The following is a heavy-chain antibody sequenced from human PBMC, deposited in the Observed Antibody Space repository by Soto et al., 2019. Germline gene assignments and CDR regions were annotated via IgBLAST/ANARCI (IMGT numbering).Heavy chain of an antibody. CDR3: ARDRWEVLYFDY. V-gene: IGHV4-61*01. J-gene: IGHJ4*02. CDR1: GGNVSSGSYY. CDR2: IYYSGST. Sequence: TSETLSLTCTVSGGNVSSGSYYWSWIRQPPGKGLEWIGYIYYSGSTNYNPSLESRVTISVDTSKNQFSLKLTSVTAADTAVYYCARDRWEVLYFDYWGQGTLVTVSS. D-gene: IGHD1-26*01.